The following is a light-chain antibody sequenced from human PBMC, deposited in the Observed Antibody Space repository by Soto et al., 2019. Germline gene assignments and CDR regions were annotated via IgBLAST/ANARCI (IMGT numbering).Light chain of an antibody. V-gene: IGKV3-11*01. CDR2: DAS. Sequence: EIVLTQSPATLSLSPGERATLSCRASQSVSSSLAWYQQKPVQAPRLLVYDASDRATGIPARFSGSGSGTDFTLTISSLEPEDFAVYYCQQRNFWPRTFVQGTKLEFK. J-gene: IGKJ2*01. CDR3: QQRNFWPRT. CDR1: QSVSSS.